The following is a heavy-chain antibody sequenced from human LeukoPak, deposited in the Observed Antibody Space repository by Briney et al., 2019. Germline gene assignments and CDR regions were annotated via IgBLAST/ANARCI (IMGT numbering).Heavy chain of an antibody. Sequence: PGGSLRLSCAASGFTFSSYSLNWVRQAPGKGLEWVSYISSSSSTIYYADSVKGRFTISRDNAKNSLYLQMNSLRAEDTALYYCAKDSTVVTPGALDYWGQGTLVTVSS. CDR3: AKDSTVVTPGALDY. CDR1: GFTFSSYS. V-gene: IGHV3-48*04. D-gene: IGHD4-23*01. CDR2: ISSSSSTI. J-gene: IGHJ4*02.